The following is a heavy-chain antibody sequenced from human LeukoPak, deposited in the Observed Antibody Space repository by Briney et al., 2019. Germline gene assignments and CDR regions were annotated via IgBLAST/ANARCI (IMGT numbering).Heavy chain of an antibody. D-gene: IGHD4-23*01. CDR1: SFTFSSYW. CDR3: VSVTTVVEDYYYMDV. J-gene: IGHJ6*03. CDR2: ISSSGYTI. Sequence: PGGSLRLSCAASSFTFSSYWMTWVRQAPGKGLEWVSYISSSGYTIRNADSVKGRFTISRDNAKNSLYLQMNSLRAEDTAFYYCVSVTTVVEDYYYMDVWGKGTTVTISS. V-gene: IGHV3-48*04.